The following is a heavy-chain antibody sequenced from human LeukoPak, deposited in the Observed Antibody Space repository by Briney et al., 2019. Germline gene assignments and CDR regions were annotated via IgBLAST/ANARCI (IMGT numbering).Heavy chain of an antibody. D-gene: IGHD3-22*01. CDR3: ARSKDYYDSSGYYSDY. J-gene: IGHJ4*02. CDR2: INHSGST. CDR1: GGSFSGYY. Sequence: SETLSLTCAVDGGSFSGYYWSWIRQPPGKGLEWIGEINHSGSTNYNPSLKSRVTISVDTSKNQFSLKLSSVTAADRAVYYCARSKDYYDSSGYYSDYWGQGTLVTVSS. V-gene: IGHV4-34*01.